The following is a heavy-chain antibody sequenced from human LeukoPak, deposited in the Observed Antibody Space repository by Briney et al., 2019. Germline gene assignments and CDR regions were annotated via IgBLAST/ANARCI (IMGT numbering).Heavy chain of an antibody. Sequence: GGSLRLSCAASGFTFRSFGMHLVRQAPGKGLEWVAFIRFDGSNQYYADSVKGRFTISRDNSNNTIFLQMNSLRVDDTAVYFCAKGYGESHFDSWGQGTLVTVSS. CDR3: AKGYGESHFDS. CDR2: IRFDGSNQ. D-gene: IGHD4/OR15-4a*01. J-gene: IGHJ4*02. CDR1: GFTFRSFG. V-gene: IGHV3-30*02.